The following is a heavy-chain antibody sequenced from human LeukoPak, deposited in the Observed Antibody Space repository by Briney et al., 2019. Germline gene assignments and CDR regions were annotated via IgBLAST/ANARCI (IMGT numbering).Heavy chain of an antibody. V-gene: IGHV4-4*02. D-gene: IGHD2-15*01. CDR3: ARANVGYCSGGSCNDAFDI. CDR1: GGSISSSNW. CDR2: IYHSGST. J-gene: IGHJ3*02. Sequence: SGTLSLTCAVSGGSISSSNWWSWVRQPPGKGLEWIGEIYHSGSTNYNPSLKSRVTISVDKSKNQFSLKLSSVTAADTAVYYCARANVGYCSGGSCNDAFDIWGQGTMVTVSS.